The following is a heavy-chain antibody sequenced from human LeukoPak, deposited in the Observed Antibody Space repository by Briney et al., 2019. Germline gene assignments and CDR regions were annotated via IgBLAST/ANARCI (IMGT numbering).Heavy chain of an antibody. V-gene: IGHV3-15*01. CDR2: IKSKTDGETT. J-gene: IGHJ4*02. CDR1: GFTFTNAW. CDR3: TTDLGAYYHGSQRLIPIDY. D-gene: IGHD3-10*01. Sequence: GGSLRLSCVDSGFTFTNAWMSWVRQAPGKGLEWIGRIKSKTDGETTNYAEPVRGRFTISRDDSKSAVYLQMNSLKIEDTAVYYCTTDLGAYYHGSQRLIPIDYWGQGTLVTVSS.